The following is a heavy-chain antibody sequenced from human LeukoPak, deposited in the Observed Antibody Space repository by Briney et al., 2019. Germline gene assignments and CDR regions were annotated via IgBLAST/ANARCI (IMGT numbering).Heavy chain of an antibody. CDR2: LSGDGDSR. J-gene: IGHJ4*02. Sequence: GGPLRLSCAASGFSFSGYAMSWVRQAPGKGLEWVAGLSGDGDSRYYADSVKGRFTISRDNSKNTVYLQMNSLRVEDTAVYHCAKVHQNTDMFTGGFFDYWAQGTLFTVSS. V-gene: IGHV3-23*01. D-gene: IGHD3-16*01. CDR3: AKVHQNTDMFTGGFFDY. CDR1: GFSFSGYA.